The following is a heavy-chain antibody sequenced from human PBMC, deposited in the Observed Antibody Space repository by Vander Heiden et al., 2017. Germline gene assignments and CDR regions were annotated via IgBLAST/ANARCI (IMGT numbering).Heavy chain of an antibody. V-gene: IGHV1-8*01. CDR1: GITVFSYG. CDR3: AREGVVVTPIPDPFDI. J-gene: IGHJ3*02. CDR2: MNPNSGNT. Sequence: QVQLVQSVAEGKKPGALVQVPFKASGITVFSYGINWVRQAAGQGLEWMGWMNPNSGNTGYAQKFQGRITMTRGTSISTAYMWLSSLTSEDTAVYYCAREGVVVTPIPDPFDIWGQGTMVTVSS. D-gene: IGHD2-21*02.